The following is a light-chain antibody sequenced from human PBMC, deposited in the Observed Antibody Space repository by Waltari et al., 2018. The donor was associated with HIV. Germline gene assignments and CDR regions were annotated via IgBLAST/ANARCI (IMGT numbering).Light chain of an antibody. CDR2: KAS. V-gene: IGKV1-5*03. CDR3: QEYNTFSRT. J-gene: IGKJ1*01. Sequence: IQMTKSPSTLSASVGDRVTITCRATQTIDNWLAWYQQKPGKAPNLLIYKASTLESDVPSRFSGGGSGTEFTLTISSLQPDDSATYYCQEYNTFSRTFGQGTKVEI. CDR1: QTIDNW.